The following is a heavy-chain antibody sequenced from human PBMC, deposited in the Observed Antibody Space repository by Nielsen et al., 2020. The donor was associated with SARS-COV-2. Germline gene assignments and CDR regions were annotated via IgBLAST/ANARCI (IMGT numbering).Heavy chain of an antibody. CDR2: IFYSGST. CDR1: GGASISPYY. J-gene: IGHJ6*03. CDR3: ARGDLVVVPSPLLGLGPIFYYYYLDV. Sequence: SETLSLTCTVSGGASISPYYWSWIRQPPGKGLEWIGYIFYSGSTNYNPSLKSRVTLSMDKSKNQFSLRLTSVSAADTAVYFCARGDLVVVPSPLLGLGPIFYYYYLDVWGKGTSVIVSS. D-gene: IGHD2-2*02. V-gene: IGHV4-59*12.